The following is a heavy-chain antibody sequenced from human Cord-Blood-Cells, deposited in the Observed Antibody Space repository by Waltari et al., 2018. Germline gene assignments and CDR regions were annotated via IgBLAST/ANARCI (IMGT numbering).Heavy chain of an antibody. CDR3: AIAPWFGELLYAFDI. Sequence: QVQLQQWGAGLLKPSETLSLTCAVYGGSFSGYYWSWIRQPPGKGLEWIGEINHSGSTNYNPSLKSRVTISVDTSKNQFSLKLSSVTAADTAVYYCAIAPWFGELLYAFDIWGQGTMVTVSS. CDR2: INHSGST. CDR1: GGSFSGYY. V-gene: IGHV4-34*01. D-gene: IGHD3-10*01. J-gene: IGHJ3*02.